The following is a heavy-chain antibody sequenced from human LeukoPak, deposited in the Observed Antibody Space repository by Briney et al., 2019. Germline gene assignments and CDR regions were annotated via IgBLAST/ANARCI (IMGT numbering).Heavy chain of an antibody. Sequence: SETLSLTCTVSGGSISSSTYYGGWIRQPPGKGLEWIGSIFYSGNTYYNPSLKSRVTISIDTSKNQFSMKLSSVTAADTAVYYCARANGYGLLDCWGQGTLVTVSS. V-gene: IGHV4-39*07. J-gene: IGHJ4*02. CDR1: GGSISSSTYY. CDR2: IFYSGNT. D-gene: IGHD5-18*01. CDR3: ARANGYGLLDC.